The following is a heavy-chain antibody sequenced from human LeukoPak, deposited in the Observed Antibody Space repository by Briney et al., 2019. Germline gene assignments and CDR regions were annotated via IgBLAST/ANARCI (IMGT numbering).Heavy chain of an antibody. D-gene: IGHD3-22*01. CDR3: ARDHHDNNGYYNFAMDV. Sequence: ASVKVSCKASGYTFTGYYMHWVRQAPGQGLEWMGWINPNSGGTNYAQKFQGWVTMTRDTSISTAYMELSRLRSDDTAVYYCARDHHDNNGYYNFAMDVWGQGTTVTVSS. J-gene: IGHJ6*02. CDR1: GYTFTGYY. CDR2: INPNSGGT. V-gene: IGHV1-2*04.